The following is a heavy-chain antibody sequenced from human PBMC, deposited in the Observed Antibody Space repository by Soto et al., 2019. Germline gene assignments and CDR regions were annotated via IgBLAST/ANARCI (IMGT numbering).Heavy chain of an antibody. CDR1: GFTFSSYG. V-gene: IGHV3-30*18. Sequence: QVQLVESGGGVVQPGRSLRLSCAASGFTFSSYGMHWVRQAPGKGLEWVAVISYDGSNKYYADSVKGRFTISRDNSKNTLYLQMNSLRAEDTAVCYCAKDLFSYYFDYWGQGTLVTVSS. D-gene: IGHD3-3*01. CDR3: AKDLFSYYFDY. CDR2: ISYDGSNK. J-gene: IGHJ4*02.